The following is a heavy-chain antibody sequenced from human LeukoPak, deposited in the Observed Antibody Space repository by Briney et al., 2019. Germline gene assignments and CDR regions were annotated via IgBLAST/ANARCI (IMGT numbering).Heavy chain of an antibody. CDR3: ASSTSRGRWFDP. V-gene: IGHV4-34*01. Sequence: SETLSLTCAVYGGSFSGYYWSWIRQPPGKGLEWIGEINHSGSTNYNPSLKSRVTISVDTSKNQFSLKLSSVTAADTAVYYCASSTSRGRWFDPWGQGTLVTVSS. CDR2: INHSGST. J-gene: IGHJ5*02. CDR1: GGSFSGYY. D-gene: IGHD2-2*01.